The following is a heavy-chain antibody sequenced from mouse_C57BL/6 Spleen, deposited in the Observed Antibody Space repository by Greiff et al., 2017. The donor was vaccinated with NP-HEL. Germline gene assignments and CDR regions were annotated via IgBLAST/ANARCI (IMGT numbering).Heavy chain of an antibody. Sequence: EVQLVESGPGLVKPSQSLSLTCSVTGYSITSGYYWNWIRQFPGNKLEWMGYISYDGSNNYNPSLKNRISITRDTSKNQFFLKLNSVTTEDTATYYCARGRDWDAMDYWGQGTSVTVSS. CDR3: ARGRDWDAMDY. V-gene: IGHV3-6*01. CDR2: ISYDGSN. D-gene: IGHD4-1*01. CDR1: GYSITSGYY. J-gene: IGHJ4*01.